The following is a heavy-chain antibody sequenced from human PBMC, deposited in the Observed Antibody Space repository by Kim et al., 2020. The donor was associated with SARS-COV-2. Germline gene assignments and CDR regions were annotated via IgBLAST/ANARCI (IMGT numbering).Heavy chain of an antibody. J-gene: IGHJ4*02. D-gene: IGHD3-16*02. CDR3: ASDAVTSLDY. CDR1: GYTFSIYG. V-gene: IGHV3-33*05. CDR2: MTSDGTNQ. Sequence: GGSLRLSCAASGYTFSIYGMHWVRQTPGKGLEWVSYMTSDGTNQYYADAVKGRFTVSRDNSKNILYLHMNRVRAEDTAVYYCASDAVTSLDYWGRGTLVAVSS.